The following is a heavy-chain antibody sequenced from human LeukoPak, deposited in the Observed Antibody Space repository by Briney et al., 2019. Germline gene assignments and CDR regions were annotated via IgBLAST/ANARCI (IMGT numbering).Heavy chain of an antibody. CDR1: GFTFSSYT. D-gene: IGHD3-10*01. Sequence: GGSLRLSCAASGFTFSSYTMNWVRQAPGKGLEWVSSISRSSSYIYYADSMKGRFTISRDNANNSLFLQMNSLRAEDTAIYYCARATSSQVRPFDIWGQGTMVTVSS. CDR3: ARATSSQVRPFDI. J-gene: IGHJ3*02. V-gene: IGHV3-21*04. CDR2: ISRSSSYI.